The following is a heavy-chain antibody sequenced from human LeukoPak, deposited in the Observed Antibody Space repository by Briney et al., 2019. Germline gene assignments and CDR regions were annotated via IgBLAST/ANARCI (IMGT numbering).Heavy chain of an antibody. CDR2: ISIGGGTT. Sequence: GGSLRLSCVASGFTFRRHGMSWVRQAPGTGPEWVSFISIGGGTTFYAESVKGRFTISRDNSKNTLYLQMNSLRGEDTAAYYCAKDGADWGQGTLVTVSS. CDR3: AKDGAD. CDR1: GFTFRRHG. J-gene: IGHJ4*02. V-gene: IGHV3-23*01. D-gene: IGHD4/OR15-4a*01.